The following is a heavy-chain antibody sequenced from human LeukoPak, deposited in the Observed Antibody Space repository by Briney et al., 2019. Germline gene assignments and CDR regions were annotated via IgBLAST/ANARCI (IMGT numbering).Heavy chain of an antibody. CDR2: ISWNSGSI. J-gene: IGHJ4*02. CDR3: ARGVGGADY. CDR1: GFTFDDYA. Sequence: GRSLRLSCAASGFTFDDYAMHWVRQAPGKGLEWVSGISWNSGSIGYADSVKGRFTISRDNAKNLLSLQMNSLRAEDTAVYYCARGVGGADYWGQGTLVTVSS. V-gene: IGHV3-9*01. D-gene: IGHD2-21*01.